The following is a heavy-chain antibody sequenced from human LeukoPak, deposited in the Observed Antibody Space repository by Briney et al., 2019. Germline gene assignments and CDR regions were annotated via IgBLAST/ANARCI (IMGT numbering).Heavy chain of an antibody. V-gene: IGHV3-48*03. D-gene: IGHD6-13*01. CDR1: GFTFSSYE. CDR3: ARDGGSSWYGYYYYYMDV. J-gene: IGHJ6*03. Sequence: SGRSLRLSCAASGFTFSSYEMNWVRQAPGKGLEWGSYISSSGSTIYYADSVKGRFTISRDNAKNSLYLQMNSLRAEDTAVYYCARDGGSSWYGYYYYYMDVWGKGTTVTIS. CDR2: ISSSGSTI.